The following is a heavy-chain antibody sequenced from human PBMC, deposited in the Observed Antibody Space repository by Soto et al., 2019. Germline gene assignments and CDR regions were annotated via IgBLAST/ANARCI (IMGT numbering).Heavy chain of an antibody. CDR2: IYWDDDK. D-gene: IGHD3-3*01. CDR3: AHSGYYDFWSGFLYFDY. CDR1: GFSLSTSGVG. Sequence: LVNPTQTLTLTCTFSGFSLSTSGVGVGWIRQPPGKALEWLALIYWDDDKRYSPSLKSRLTITKDTSKNQVVLTMTNMDPVDTATYYCAHSGYYDFWSGFLYFDYWGQGTLVTVSS. J-gene: IGHJ4*02. V-gene: IGHV2-5*02.